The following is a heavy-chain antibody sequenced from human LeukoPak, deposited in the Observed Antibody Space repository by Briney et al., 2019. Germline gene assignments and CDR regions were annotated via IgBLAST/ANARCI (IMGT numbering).Heavy chain of an antibody. Sequence: PGGSLRLSCAASGFTFDDYAMHWVRQAPGKGLEWVASISSSSSYIYYADSVKGRFTISRDNAKNSLYLQMNSLRAEDTAVYYCARRREAGPLRYFDWPLTRDNWFDPWGQGTLVTVSS. D-gene: IGHD3-9*01. CDR2: ISSSSSYI. V-gene: IGHV3-21*01. CDR3: ARRREAGPLRYFDWPLTRDNWFDP. CDR1: GFTFDDYA. J-gene: IGHJ5*02.